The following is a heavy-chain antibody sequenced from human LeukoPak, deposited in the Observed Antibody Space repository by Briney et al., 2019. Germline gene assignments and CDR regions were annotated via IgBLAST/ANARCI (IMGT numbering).Heavy chain of an antibody. Sequence: GGSLRLSCAASGFTFNNYAMSWVRQVPGKGLEWVSSISGSGITTYYADSVKGRFTISRDNSKNTLYLQVNSLRAEDTAIYYCAKYIVPTATRQFDSWGQGTLVTVSS. V-gene: IGHV3-23*01. CDR3: AKYIVPTATRQFDS. CDR2: ISGSGITT. J-gene: IGHJ5*01. CDR1: GFTFNNYA. D-gene: IGHD2-2*01.